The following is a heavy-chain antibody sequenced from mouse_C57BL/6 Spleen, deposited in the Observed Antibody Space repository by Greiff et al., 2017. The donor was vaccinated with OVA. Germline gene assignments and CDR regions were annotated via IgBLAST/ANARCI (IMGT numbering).Heavy chain of an antibody. D-gene: IGHD1-1*01. CDR3: AREGEYYYGSSYWYFDV. CDR2: IYPGGGYT. Sequence: LQQSGAELVRPGTSVKMSCKASGYTFTNYWIGWAKQRPGHGLEWIGDIYPGGGYTNYNEKFKGKATLTADKSSSTAYMQFSSLTSEDSAIYYCAREGEYYYGSSYWYFDVWGTGTTVTVSS. J-gene: IGHJ1*03. V-gene: IGHV1-63*01. CDR1: GYTFTNYW.